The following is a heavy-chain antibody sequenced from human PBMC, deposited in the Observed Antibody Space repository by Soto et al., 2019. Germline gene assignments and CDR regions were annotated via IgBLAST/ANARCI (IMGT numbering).Heavy chain of an antibody. J-gene: IGHJ6*02. Sequence: SETLSLTCIVSGCSISSSSYYWGWIRQPPGKGLEWIGSIFYSGSTHYSPSLKSRVTISVDTSKNQFSLKLSSVTAADTAVYYCARHVQYSYNYVDVWGQGTTVT. CDR3: ARHVQYSYNYVDV. CDR2: IFYSGST. D-gene: IGHD5-18*01. V-gene: IGHV4-39*01. CDR1: GCSISSSSYY.